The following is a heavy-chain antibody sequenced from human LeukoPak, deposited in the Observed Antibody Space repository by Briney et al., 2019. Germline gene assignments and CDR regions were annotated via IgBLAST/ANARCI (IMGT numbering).Heavy chain of an antibody. D-gene: IGHD6-13*01. J-gene: IGHJ4*02. Sequence: GGSLRLSCAASGFTFSSYWMHWVRQAPGKGLVWVGNIKQDGSEIDSVDSVKGRFTISRDNAKNSVYLQMNSLRVEDTAVYYCARIGYRSSTFDYWGQGTLVTVSS. CDR2: IKQDGSEI. CDR1: GFTFSSYW. V-gene: IGHV3-7*01. CDR3: ARIGYRSSTFDY.